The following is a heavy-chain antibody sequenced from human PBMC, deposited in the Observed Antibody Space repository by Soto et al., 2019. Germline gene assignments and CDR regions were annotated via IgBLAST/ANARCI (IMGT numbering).Heavy chain of an antibody. V-gene: IGHV3-74*01. Sequence: EVQLVESGGGSVQPGGSLRLSCPASGITLSHFWMHWVRQAPGKGLVWVSRIINDGSGTSYADFAKGRFTISRDDAKNTLYLQMNSLRAEDTALYYCTTAFEYWGRGTLVTVSS. J-gene: IGHJ4*02. CDR2: IINDGSGT. CDR1: GITLSHFW. CDR3: TTAFEY.